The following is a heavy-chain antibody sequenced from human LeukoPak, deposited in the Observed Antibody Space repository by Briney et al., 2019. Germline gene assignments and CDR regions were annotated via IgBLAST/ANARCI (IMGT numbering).Heavy chain of an antibody. Sequence: PGGSLRLSCAASGFTFSSFWMSWVRQAPGKGLEWVANIKQDGSEKYYVDSVKGRFTISRDNAKNSLYLQMNSLRAEDTAVYYCARDKRIVVVPAALPKSRWFDPWGKGTLVTVSS. V-gene: IGHV3-7*01. D-gene: IGHD2-2*02. CDR2: IKQDGSEK. CDR1: GFTFSSFW. J-gene: IGHJ5*02. CDR3: ARDKRIVVVPAALPKSRWFDP.